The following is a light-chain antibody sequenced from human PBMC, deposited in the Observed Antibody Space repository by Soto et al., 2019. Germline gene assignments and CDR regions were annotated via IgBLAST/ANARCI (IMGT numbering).Light chain of an antibody. CDR3: QESYSTS. J-gene: IGKJ1*01. V-gene: IGKV1-39*01. CDR2: VAS. Sequence: DIQMTQSPSSLSASVGDSITITCRASQYIRTYLNWYQQTPGQAPKLLIYVASNLQSGVPSRFSGSGSGTDFTLTISSLQPEDIATYYCQESYSTSVGKGTKVDNK. CDR1: QYIRTY.